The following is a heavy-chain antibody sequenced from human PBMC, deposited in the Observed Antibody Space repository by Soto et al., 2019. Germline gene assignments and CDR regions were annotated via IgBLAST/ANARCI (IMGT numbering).Heavy chain of an antibody. V-gene: IGHV1-58*01. J-gene: IGHJ4*02. CDR3: AASDERGLLPTDY. Sequence: QMPLVQSGPEVKKPGTSVKVSCKASGFTFTSSAVQWVRQARGQRLEWIGWIVVGSGNTNYAQKFQERVTITRDMSTSTAYMELSSLRSEDTAVYYCAASDERGLLPTDYWGQGTLVTVSS. CDR1: GFTFTSSA. CDR2: IVVGSGNT. D-gene: IGHD3-10*01.